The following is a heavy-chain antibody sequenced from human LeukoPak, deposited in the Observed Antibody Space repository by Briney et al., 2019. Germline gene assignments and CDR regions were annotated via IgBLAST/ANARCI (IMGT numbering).Heavy chain of an antibody. CDR1: GFTFRSYS. V-gene: IGHV3-21*01. Sequence: GGSLRLSCVASGFTFRSYSMNWFRQAPGKGLEWVSSIDTTTTYADSVKGRFTISRDNANNSLHLQMNSLRVDDTAVYYCAKTLFFDWLGALGNWGQGTLVTVSS. CDR3: AKTLFFDWLGALGN. CDR2: IDTTTT. J-gene: IGHJ4*02. D-gene: IGHD3-9*01.